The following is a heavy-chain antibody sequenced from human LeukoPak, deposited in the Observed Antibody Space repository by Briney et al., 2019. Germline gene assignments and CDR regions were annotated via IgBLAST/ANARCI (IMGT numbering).Heavy chain of an antibody. CDR1: GVSFSGYY. CDR3: ARSDSSGWTMRPFDY. D-gene: IGHD6-19*01. J-gene: IGHJ4*02. CDR2: INYSGNT. V-gene: IGHV4-34*01. Sequence: SETLSLTCAVYGVSFSGYYWSWIRQPPGKGLEWIGEINYSGNTNYNPSLKSRVTISVDTSKNQFSLKLSSVTAADTAVYYCARSDSSGWTMRPFDYWGQGTLATVSS.